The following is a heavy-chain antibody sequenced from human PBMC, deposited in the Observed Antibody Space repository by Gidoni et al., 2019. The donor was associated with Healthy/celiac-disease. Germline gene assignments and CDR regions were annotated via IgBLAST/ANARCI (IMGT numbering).Heavy chain of an antibody. CDR1: GFPFSSYA. CDR2: ISGSGGRT. J-gene: IGHJ2*01. Sequence: EVQLLESGGGLVQPGGSLRLSCAASGFPFSSYAMSWVRQAPGKGLEWVSAISGSGGRTYYADSVKGRFTISRDNSKNTLYLQMNSLRAEDTAVYYCAKGHQLLPQGYWYFDLWGRGTLVTVSS. D-gene: IGHD2-2*01. CDR3: AKGHQLLPQGYWYFDL. V-gene: IGHV3-23*01.